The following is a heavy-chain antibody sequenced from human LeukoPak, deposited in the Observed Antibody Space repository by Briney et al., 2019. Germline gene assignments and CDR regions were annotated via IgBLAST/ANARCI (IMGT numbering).Heavy chain of an antibody. CDR1: GFTFSSYA. Sequence: GGSLRLSCAASGFTFSSYAMHWVRQAPGKGLEWVAVISYDGSNKYYADSVKGRFTISRDNSKNTLYLQMNSLRAEDTAVYYCARLGGMVPAAYEDYWGQGTLVTVSS. J-gene: IGHJ4*02. D-gene: IGHD2-2*01. CDR2: ISYDGSNK. V-gene: IGHV3-30-3*01. CDR3: ARLGGMVPAAYEDY.